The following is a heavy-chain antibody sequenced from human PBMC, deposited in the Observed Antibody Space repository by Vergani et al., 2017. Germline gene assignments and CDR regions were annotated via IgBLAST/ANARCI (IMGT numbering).Heavy chain of an antibody. V-gene: IGHV3-48*04. D-gene: IGHD6-13*01. J-gene: IGHJ5*02. CDR1: GFTFNSYS. Sequence: EVQLVESGGGLVQPGGSLRLSCAASGFTFNSYSMNWVRQAPGKGLEWVSYISSSSSTIYYADSVKGRFTISRDNAKNSLYLQMNSLRAEDTAVYYCARDRGSSWPLGIGWFDPWGQGTLVTVSS. CDR3: ARDRGSSWPLGIGWFDP. CDR2: ISSSSSTI.